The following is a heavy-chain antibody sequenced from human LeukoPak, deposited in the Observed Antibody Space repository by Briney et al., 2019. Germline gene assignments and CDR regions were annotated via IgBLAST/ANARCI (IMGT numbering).Heavy chain of an antibody. J-gene: IGHJ4*02. CDR3: ATSLRLATRLYYFDY. D-gene: IGHD6-19*01. V-gene: IGHV1-24*01. Sequence: ASVKVSCKVSGYTLTELSMHWVRQAPGKGLEWMGGFDPEDGETIYAQKFQGRVTMTEDTSTDTAYMELSSLRSVDTAVYYCATSLRLATRLYYFDYWGQGTLVTVSS. CDR1: GYTLTELS. CDR2: FDPEDGET.